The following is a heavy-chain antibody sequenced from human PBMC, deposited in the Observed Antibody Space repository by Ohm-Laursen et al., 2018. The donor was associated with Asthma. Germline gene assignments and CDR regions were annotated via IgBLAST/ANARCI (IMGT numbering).Heavy chain of an antibody. CDR3: AREVGPYTVTTPRGMDV. CDR1: GGSISSGDYY. Sequence: TLSLTCTVSGGSISSGDYYWSWIRQPPGKGLEWIGYIYYSGSTYYNPSLKSRVTISVDTSKNQFSLKLSSVTAADTAVYYCAREVGPYTVTTPRGMDVWGQGTTVTVSS. V-gene: IGHV4-30-4*01. D-gene: IGHD4-17*01. J-gene: IGHJ6*02. CDR2: IYYSGST.